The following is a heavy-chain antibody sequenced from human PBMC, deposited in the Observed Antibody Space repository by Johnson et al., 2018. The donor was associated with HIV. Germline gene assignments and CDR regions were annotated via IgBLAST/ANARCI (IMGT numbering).Heavy chain of an antibody. CDR3: ARDSGSYQGAFDI. Sequence: QMLLVESGGGVVQPGRSLRLSCAASGFTFRSYGMHWVRQAPGKGLEWVAVISYDGSKKYHADSVKGRFTISRDNSKNTLYLQMNTLRAEDTAVYYCARDSGSYQGAFDIWGQGTMVTVSS. CDR2: ISYDGSKK. CDR1: GFTFRSYG. V-gene: IGHV3-30*03. J-gene: IGHJ3*02. D-gene: IGHD1-26*01.